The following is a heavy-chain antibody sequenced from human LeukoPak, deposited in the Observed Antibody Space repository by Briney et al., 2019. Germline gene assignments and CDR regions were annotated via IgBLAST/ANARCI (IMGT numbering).Heavy chain of an antibody. CDR3: ARGALVAQEDYYYMDV. Sequence: SETLSLTCTVPGGSISSSSYYWGWIRQPPGKGLEWIGSIYYSGSTYYNPSLKSRVTISVDTSKNQFSLKLSSVTAADTAVYYCARGALVAQEDYYYMDVWGKGTTVTVSS. CDR2: IYYSGST. V-gene: IGHV4-39*07. CDR1: GGSISSSSYY. J-gene: IGHJ6*03. D-gene: IGHD2-15*01.